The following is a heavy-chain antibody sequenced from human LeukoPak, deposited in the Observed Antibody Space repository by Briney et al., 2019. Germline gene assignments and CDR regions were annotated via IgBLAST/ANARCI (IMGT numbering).Heavy chain of an antibody. Sequence: GGSLRLSCAASGFTFTNNFMSWVRQVPGKGLEWVANIKQDGSEKYYVDSVKGRFTISRDNAKNSLYLQMNSLRAEDTAVYYCAKEGDYYNSIVPNYWGQGTLVTVSS. CDR3: AKEGDYYNSIVPNY. V-gene: IGHV3-7*03. D-gene: IGHD3-22*01. J-gene: IGHJ4*02. CDR2: IKQDGSEK. CDR1: GFTFTNNF.